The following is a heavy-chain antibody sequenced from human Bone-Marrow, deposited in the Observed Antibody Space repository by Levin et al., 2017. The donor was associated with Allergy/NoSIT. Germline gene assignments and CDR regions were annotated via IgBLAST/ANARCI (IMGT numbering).Heavy chain of an antibody. CDR1: GDSMSRPHW. CDR3: ATFRLRLGDYFDN. J-gene: IGHJ4*02. D-gene: IGHD5-12*01. Sequence: PSETLSLTCTVSGDSMSRPHWWSWVRQPPGMGLEWIGEVFHSGTTNYNLSFKSRFSISVDKSKNQFSLKLSSVTVADTAVYYCATFRLRLGDYFDNWGQGILVTVSS. CDR2: VFHSGTT. V-gene: IGHV4-4*02.